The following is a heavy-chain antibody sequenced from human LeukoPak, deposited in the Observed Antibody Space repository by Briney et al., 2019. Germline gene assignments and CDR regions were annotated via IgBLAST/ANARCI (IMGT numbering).Heavy chain of an antibody. J-gene: IGHJ4*02. Sequence: GGSLRLSCAASGFTFSDFWMGWVRQAPGKGLEWLANINQDGSENYYVDSVKGRFTISRENAKNSLYLQMNSLRAEDTAVYYCTKGRSNHYWGQGTLVTVST. CDR1: GFTFSDFW. CDR3: TKGRSNHY. D-gene: IGHD3-10*01. V-gene: IGHV3-7*01. CDR2: INQDGSEN.